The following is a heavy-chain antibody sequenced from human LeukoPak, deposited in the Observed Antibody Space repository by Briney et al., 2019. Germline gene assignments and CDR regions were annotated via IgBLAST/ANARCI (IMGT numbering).Heavy chain of an antibody. V-gene: IGHV4-4*02. CDR3: ARESFRWAYYFDY. J-gene: IGHJ4*02. Sequence: SETLSLTCAVSGGSISSSNWWSWVRQPPGKGLEWIGEIYHSGSTNYNPSLKSRVTISVDKSKNQFSLKLSSVTAADTAVYYCARESFRWAYYFDYWGQGTLVTVSS. D-gene: IGHD2/OR15-2a*01. CDR2: IYHSGST. CDR1: GGSISSSNW.